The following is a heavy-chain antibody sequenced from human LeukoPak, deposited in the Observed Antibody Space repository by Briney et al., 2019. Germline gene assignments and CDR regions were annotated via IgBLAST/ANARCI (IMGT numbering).Heavy chain of an antibody. CDR1: GGSITDHY. Sequence: KASETLSLTCTVSGGSITDHYWSWIRQPPGEGLELTGHIHSTGNTFYKPSLKSRITISLDTSRNQFSLRLSSVTAADTAVYYCARFSSGCSTASCYLDYWGQGTLVTVSS. D-gene: IGHD2-2*01. J-gene: IGHJ4*02. CDR3: ARFSSGCSTASCYLDY. V-gene: IGHV4-59*11. CDR2: IHSTGNT.